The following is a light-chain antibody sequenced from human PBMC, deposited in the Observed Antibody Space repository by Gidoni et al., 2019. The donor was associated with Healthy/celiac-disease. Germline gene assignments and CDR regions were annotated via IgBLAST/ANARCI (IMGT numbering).Light chain of an antibody. CDR3: NSRDSSGNHPHWV. CDR2: GKN. CDR1: SVRSYH. Sequence: SSELSQDPAVSVALGQTVRITCQGDSVRSYHASWYQQKPGQAPVLVIYGKNNRPSGIQDRFSGSSSGNTASLTITGAQAEDEADYYCNSRDSSGNHPHWVFGGGTKLTVL. J-gene: IGLJ3*02. V-gene: IGLV3-19*01.